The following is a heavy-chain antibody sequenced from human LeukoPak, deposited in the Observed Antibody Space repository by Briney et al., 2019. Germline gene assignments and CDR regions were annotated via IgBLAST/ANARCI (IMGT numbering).Heavy chain of an antibody. V-gene: IGHV4-34*01. CDR3: ARGLDYYDSSGYYVYWYFGL. CDR2: INHSGST. D-gene: IGHD3-22*01. Sequence: PSETLSLTCSVYGGSFSGYYWSWIRQPPGKGLEWIGEINHSGSTNYNPSLKSRVTISVDTSKNQFSLKLSSVTAADTAVYYCARGLDYYDSSGYYVYWYFGLWGRGTLVTVSS. CDR1: GGSFSGYY. J-gene: IGHJ2*01.